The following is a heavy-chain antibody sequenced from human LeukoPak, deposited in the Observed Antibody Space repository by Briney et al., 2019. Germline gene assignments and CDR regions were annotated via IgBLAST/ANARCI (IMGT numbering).Heavy chain of an antibody. V-gene: IGHV3-23*01. D-gene: IGHD6-13*01. J-gene: IGHJ4*02. CDR3: AKDSYSAAAGTMTDY. CDR1: GFTFSSYS. Sequence: GGSLRLSCAASGFTFSSYSMNWVRQAPGKGLEWVSAISGSGGSTYYADSVKGRFTISRDNSKNTLYLQMNSLRAEDTAVYYCAKDSYSAAAGTMTDYWGQGTLVTVSS. CDR2: ISGSGGST.